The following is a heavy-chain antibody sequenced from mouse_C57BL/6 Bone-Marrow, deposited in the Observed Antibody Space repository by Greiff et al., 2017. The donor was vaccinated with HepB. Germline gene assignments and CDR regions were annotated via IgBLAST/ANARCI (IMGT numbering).Heavy chain of an antibody. CDR1: GYTFTSYW. V-gene: IGHV1-69*01. CDR2: IDPSDSYT. Sequence: VQLQQPGAELVMPGASVKLSCKASGYTFTSYWMHWVKQRPGQGLEWIGEIDPSDSYTNYNQKFKGNSTLTVDKSSSTAYMQLSSLTSEDSAVYYCARRNGYYVYWYFDVWGTGTTVTVSS. J-gene: IGHJ1*03. CDR3: ARRNGYYVYWYFDV. D-gene: IGHD2-3*01.